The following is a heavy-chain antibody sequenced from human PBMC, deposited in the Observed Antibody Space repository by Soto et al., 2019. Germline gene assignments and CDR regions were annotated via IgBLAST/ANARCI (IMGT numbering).Heavy chain of an antibody. D-gene: IGHD5-18*01. CDR3: ARSGSVTPTVTLYYDCSSGMAV. V-gene: IGHV4-31*02. CDR2: IYYSGST. Sequence: PEKGLEWIWYIYYSGSTYYNPSLKSRVNISVDTSKNQFSLKLSSVTAADTAVYYCARSGSVTPTVTLYYDCSSGMAVWRKGSTVTVTS. J-gene: IGHJ6*04.